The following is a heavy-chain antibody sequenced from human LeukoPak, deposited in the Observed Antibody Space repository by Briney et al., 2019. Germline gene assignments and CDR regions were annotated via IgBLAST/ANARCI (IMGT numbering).Heavy chain of an antibody. V-gene: IGHV3-21*01. CDR1: GFTFSSYS. CDR3: ARDFTIFFPTADY. D-gene: IGHD3-3*01. Sequence: GGSLRLSCAASGFTFSSYSMNWVRQAPGKGLEWVSSISSSSSYIYYADSVKGRFTISRDNAKNSLYLQMNSLRAEDTAVYYCARDFTIFFPTADYWGQGTLVTVSS. CDR2: ISSSSSYI. J-gene: IGHJ4*02.